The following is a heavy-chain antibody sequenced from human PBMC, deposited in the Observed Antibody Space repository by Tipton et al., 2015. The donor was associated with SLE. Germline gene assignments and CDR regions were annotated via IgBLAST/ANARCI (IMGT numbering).Heavy chain of an antibody. CDR3: ARSYMIREPSMGSYYYYMDV. CDR1: GGSISSGSFY. J-gene: IGHJ6*03. D-gene: IGHD3-16*01. Sequence: LRLSCTVSGGSISSGSFYWDWIRQSAGKGPEWIGRIYSKGSTNSNPSLKSRVTISADTSKNQFSLKLSSVTVADTAVYYCARSYMIREPSMGSYYYYMDVWGKGTTVTISS. V-gene: IGHV4-61*02. CDR2: IYSKGST.